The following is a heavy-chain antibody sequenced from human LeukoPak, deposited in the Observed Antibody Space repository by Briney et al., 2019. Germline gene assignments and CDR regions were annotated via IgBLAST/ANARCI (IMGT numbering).Heavy chain of an antibody. D-gene: IGHD3-3*01. Sequence: PGGSLRLSCAASGLTFSSYWMSWVRQAPGKGLEWVANIKQDGSEKYYVDSVKGRFTISRDNAKNSLYLQMNSLRAEDTAVYYCGGSGYPYYYYYMDVWGKGTTVTVSS. CDR3: GGSGYPYYYYYMDV. V-gene: IGHV3-7*01. J-gene: IGHJ6*03. CDR1: GLTFSSYW. CDR2: IKQDGSEK.